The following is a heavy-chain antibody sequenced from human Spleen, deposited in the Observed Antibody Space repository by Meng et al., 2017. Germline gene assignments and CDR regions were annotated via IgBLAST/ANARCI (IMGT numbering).Heavy chain of an antibody. CDR2: MNPSGEYR. V-gene: IGHV1-46*01. Sequence: QLRLVQSGAEVKKPGASVKVSCKASGFTFTSHHIHWVRQAPGQGLEWMGIMNPSGEYRGYAQKFEGRVSVTRDTSTSTAYMELTGLRFEDTAVYYCARDNSGWAIDYWGQGTLVTVSS. CDR1: GFTFTSHH. CDR3: ARDNSGWAIDY. J-gene: IGHJ4*02. D-gene: IGHD6-19*01.